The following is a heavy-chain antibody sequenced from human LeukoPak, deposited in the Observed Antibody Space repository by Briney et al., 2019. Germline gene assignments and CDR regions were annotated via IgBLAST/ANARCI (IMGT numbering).Heavy chain of an antibody. CDR2: VTIDGRGG. V-gene: IGHV3-74*01. CDR3: ARSLSVNGVLSGSIDN. J-gene: IGHJ4*02. CDR1: GFSFNYYW. Sequence: PGGCLRLSCAASGFSFNYYWMHWVRQAPGKGLLWVSRVTIDGRGGGYADSVKGQFAISRDNAKNTLYLQMISLRAEDTAVYYCARSLSVNGVLSGSIDNWGQGTLVAVCS. D-gene: IGHD3-3*01.